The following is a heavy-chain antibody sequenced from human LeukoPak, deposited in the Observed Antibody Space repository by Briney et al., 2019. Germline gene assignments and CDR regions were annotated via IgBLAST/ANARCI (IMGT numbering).Heavy chain of an antibody. D-gene: IGHD1-1*01. CDR1: GFPFSSYS. Sequence: PGGSLRLSCAASGFPFSSYSMNWVRQTPGKGLEWVSYVSASGSNIYYLDSVKGRFTVSRDNAMNSLFLQMDRPRAEDTALYYCVRVKGTYFDFWGPGTLVTVSS. CDR3: VRVKGTYFDF. CDR2: VSASGSNI. V-gene: IGHV3-48*01. J-gene: IGHJ4*02.